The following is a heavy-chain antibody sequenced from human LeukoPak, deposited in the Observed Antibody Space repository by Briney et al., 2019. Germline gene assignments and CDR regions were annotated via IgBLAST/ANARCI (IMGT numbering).Heavy chain of an antibody. J-gene: IGHJ3*02. Sequence: PGGSLRLSCAASGFSFSDSYMSWIRQAPGQGLEWLSYIKSSDTSTFYADSVKGRFTVSRDNAKNSLYLQMNSLIAEDTAVYYCARRGNMSSHAFEIWGQGTVVTVSS. CDR2: IKSSDTST. V-gene: IGHV3-11*01. CDR3: ARRGNMSSHAFEI. D-gene: IGHD2/OR15-2a*01. CDR1: GFSFSDSY.